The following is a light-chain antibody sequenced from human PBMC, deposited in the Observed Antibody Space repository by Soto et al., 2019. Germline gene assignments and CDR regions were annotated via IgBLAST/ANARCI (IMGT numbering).Light chain of an antibody. CDR3: CSYAGSYTFDV. J-gene: IGLJ1*01. Sequence: QCARKQARSGSGAPVGAGTISCTGTSNDVGGYNYVSWYQQHPGKAPKLMIYDVSKRPSGVPDRFSGSKSGNTASLTISGLQAEDEADYYCCSYAGSYTFDVFGTGTKVTVL. CDR2: DVS. V-gene: IGLV2-11*01. CDR1: SNDVGGYNY.